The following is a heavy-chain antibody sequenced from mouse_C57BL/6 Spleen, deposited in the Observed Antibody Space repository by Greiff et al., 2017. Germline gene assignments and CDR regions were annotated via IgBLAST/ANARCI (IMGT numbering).Heavy chain of an antibody. J-gene: IGHJ3*01. Sequence: QVTLKVSGAELVRPGASVKLSCKASGYTFTDYYINWVKQRPGQGLEWIARIYPGSGNTYYNEKFKGKATLTAEKSSSTAYMQLSSLTSEDSAVYFCATTAQAYWGQGTLVTVSA. CDR3: ATTAQAY. CDR2: IYPGSGNT. D-gene: IGHD3-2*02. V-gene: IGHV1-76*01. CDR1: GYTFTDYY.